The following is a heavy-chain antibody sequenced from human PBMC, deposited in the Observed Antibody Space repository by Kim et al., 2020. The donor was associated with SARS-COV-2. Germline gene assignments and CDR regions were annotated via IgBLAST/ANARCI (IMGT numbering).Heavy chain of an antibody. CDR3: AGLMVYAMAGFDP. J-gene: IGHJ5*02. CDR2: IYYSGST. Sequence: SETLSLTCTVSGGSISSYYWSWIRQPPGKGLEWIGYIYYSGSTNYNPSLKSRVTISVDTSKNQFSLKLSSVTAADTAVYYCAGLMVYAMAGFDPWGQGTLVTVSS. CDR1: GGSISSYY. D-gene: IGHD2-8*01. V-gene: IGHV4-59*08.